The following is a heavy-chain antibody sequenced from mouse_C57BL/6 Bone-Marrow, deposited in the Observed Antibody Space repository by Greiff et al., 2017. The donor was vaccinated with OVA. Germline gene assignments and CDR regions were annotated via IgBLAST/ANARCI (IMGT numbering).Heavy chain of an antibody. CDR1: VFTFSDFS. D-gene: IGHD2-3*01. Sequence: DVLLLESGGGLLQSVRSLRLSCATSVFTFSDFSMEWVRQAPVKRLEWSAASRNKANDYTTEYSASVKGRFIVSRDTSQSILYLQMNTLRAEDTAICYCARDADGMDYWGQGASVTVSS. V-gene: IGHV7-1*01. J-gene: IGHJ4*01. CDR2: SRNKANDYTT. CDR3: ARDADGMDY.